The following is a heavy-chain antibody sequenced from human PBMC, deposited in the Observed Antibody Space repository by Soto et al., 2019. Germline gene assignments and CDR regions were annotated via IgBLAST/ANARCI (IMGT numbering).Heavy chain of an antibody. Sequence: PSETLSLTCTVYGGSLYNSDNFWSWIRQSSGKGLEWIGGIYYTGSVYYNPSLQSRVTLSVDTSKNQFSMKLNSVTAADTAVYYCARTSSGTYRFDSSGRGMFVTVSS. V-gene: IGHV4-39*01. CDR2: IYYTGSV. CDR1: GGSLYNSDNF. CDR3: ARTSSGTYRFDS. D-gene: IGHD1-26*01. J-gene: IGHJ4*02.